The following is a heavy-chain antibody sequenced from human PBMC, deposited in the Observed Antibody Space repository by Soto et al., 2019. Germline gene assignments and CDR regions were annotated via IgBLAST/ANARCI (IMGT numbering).Heavy chain of an antibody. Sequence: GGSLRLSCAASAFTFSSYAMSWVRQAPGKGLEWVSSITGSGGSTYSADSVKGRFTISRDNSKNTLYLQMNSLRAEDTAVYYCAKDLAVAGSFYGMDVWGQGTTVTVSS. J-gene: IGHJ6*02. CDR2: ITGSGGST. CDR3: AKDLAVAGSFYGMDV. V-gene: IGHV3-23*01. CDR1: AFTFSSYA. D-gene: IGHD6-19*01.